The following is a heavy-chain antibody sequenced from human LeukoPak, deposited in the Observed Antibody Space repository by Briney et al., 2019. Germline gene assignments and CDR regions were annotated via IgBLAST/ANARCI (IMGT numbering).Heavy chain of an antibody. CDR2: IKSKTDGGTT. J-gene: IGHJ4*02. V-gene: IGHV3-15*01. D-gene: IGHD4-17*01. Sequence: KPGGSLRLSCAASGFTFSNAWMSWVRQAPGKGLEWVGRIKSKTDGGTTDYAAPVKGRSTISRDDSKNTLYLQMNSLKTEDTAVYYCTTDDYGDLVFDYWGQGTLVTVSS. CDR3: TTDDYGDLVFDY. CDR1: GFTFSNAW.